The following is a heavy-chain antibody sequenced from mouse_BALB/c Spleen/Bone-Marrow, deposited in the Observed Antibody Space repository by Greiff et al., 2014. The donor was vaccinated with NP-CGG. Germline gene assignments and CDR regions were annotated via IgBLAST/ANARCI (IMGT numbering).Heavy chain of an antibody. V-gene: IGHV1S81*02. J-gene: IGHJ4*01. D-gene: IGHD1-1*01. CDR2: INPSNGGT. CDR1: GYTFTSYY. CDR3: TRTHYYGSRYYYAMDS. Sequence: VQLQQSGAELVKPGASVKLSCKASGYTFTSYYMYWVKQRPGQGLEWIGGINPSNGGTNFNEKFKSKATLTVDKSSSTAYMQLSSLTSEDSAVYYCTRTHYYGSRYYYAMDSWGQGTSVTVSS.